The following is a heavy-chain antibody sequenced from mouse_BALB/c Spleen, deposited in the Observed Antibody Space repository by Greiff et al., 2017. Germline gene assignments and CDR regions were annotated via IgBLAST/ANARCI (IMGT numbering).Heavy chain of an antibody. J-gene: IGHJ3*01. D-gene: IGHD2-4*01. CDR1: GFNIKDYY. CDR3: NGYDYDDWFAY. Sequence: VQLQQSGAELVRSGASVKLSCTASGFNIKDYYMHWVKQRPEQGLEWIGWIDPENGDTEYAPKFQGKATMTADTSSNTAYLQLSSLTSEDTAVYYCNGYDYDDWFAYWGQGTLVTVSA. CDR2: IDPENGDT. V-gene: IGHV14-4*02.